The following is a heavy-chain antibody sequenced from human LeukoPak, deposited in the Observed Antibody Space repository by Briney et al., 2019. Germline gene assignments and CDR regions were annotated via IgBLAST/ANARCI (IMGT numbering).Heavy chain of an antibody. D-gene: IGHD4-17*01. CDR2: INPNSGGT. CDR1: GYTFTGYY. CDR3: ARGNNGDYSDAFDI. V-gene: IGHV1-2*02. Sequence: ASVKVSCKAFGYTFTGYYLHWVRQAPGQGLEWMGWINPNSGGTNNAQKFQGRVTMTRDTSTSTAYMELSRLTSDDTAVYYCARGNNGDYSDAFDIWGQGTLVTVSS. J-gene: IGHJ3*02.